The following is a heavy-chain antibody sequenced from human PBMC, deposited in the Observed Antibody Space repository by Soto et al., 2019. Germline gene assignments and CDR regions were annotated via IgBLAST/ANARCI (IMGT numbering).Heavy chain of an antibody. J-gene: IGHJ4*02. V-gene: IGHV4-39*01. D-gene: IGHD5-12*01. Sequence: QLQLQESAPGLVKPSETLSLTCTVSGGSISSSSDYWGWIRQAPGKGLEWIGSIYYSGSTYYNPSLKSRVTISVDTSKNQSSLKLSSVTAADTAVYYCARRPLSGNDFDYWGEGTLVTVSS. CDR2: IYYSGST. CDR1: GGSISSSSDY. CDR3: ARRPLSGNDFDY.